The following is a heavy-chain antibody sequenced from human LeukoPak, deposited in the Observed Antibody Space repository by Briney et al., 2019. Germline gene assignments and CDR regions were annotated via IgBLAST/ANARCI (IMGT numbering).Heavy chain of an antibody. CDR3: ARLRGRITIFGVALSGYNWFDH. CDR2: ISPGDFDT. D-gene: IGHD3-3*01. J-gene: IGHJ5*02. Sequence: GESLQISCKGSGYSFTSYWIGWVRQMPGKGLEWMGIISPGDFDTRYSTSFQGQVTISADKFISTAYLHWSSLKASDTAMYYCARLRGRITIFGVALSGYNWFDHWGQGTLVTVSS. V-gene: IGHV5-51*01. CDR1: GYSFTSYW.